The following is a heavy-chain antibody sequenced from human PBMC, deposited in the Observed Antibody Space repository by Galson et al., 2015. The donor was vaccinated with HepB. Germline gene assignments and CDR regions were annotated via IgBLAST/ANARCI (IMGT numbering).Heavy chain of an antibody. CDR3: AAKRDWFDS. CDR1: GFKFSGNW. CDR2: IKQDGSEK. Sequence: SLRLSCAASGFKFSGNWMTWVRQAPGKGLEWVANIKQDGSEKYYVDSVKGRFTISRDSAKNSLYLQMNSLRAEDTAVYYCAAKRDWFDSWGQGTLVTVSS. V-gene: IGHV3-7*01. J-gene: IGHJ5*01. D-gene: IGHD4/OR15-4a*01.